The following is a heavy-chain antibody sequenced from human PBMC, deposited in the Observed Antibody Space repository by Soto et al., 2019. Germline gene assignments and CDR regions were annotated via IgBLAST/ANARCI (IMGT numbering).Heavy chain of an antibody. D-gene: IGHD5-12*01. CDR3: ATDGPSNSGNLYAFDI. J-gene: IGHJ3*02. V-gene: IGHV1-18*04. Sequence: ASVKVSCKASGYTLTNYGVTWVRQAPGQGLEWLGRVTPYKADTNSAQNLQGRVTMATDTSTNTAYLELRSLRSDDTAVYFCATDGPSNSGNLYAFDIWGQGTMVTVS. CDR1: GYTLTNYG. CDR2: VTPYKADT.